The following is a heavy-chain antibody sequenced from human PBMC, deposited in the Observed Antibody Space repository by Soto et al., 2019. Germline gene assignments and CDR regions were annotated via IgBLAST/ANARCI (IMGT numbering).Heavy chain of an antibody. CDR1: GFTFSSYA. CDR2: ISGSGGST. V-gene: IGHV3-23*01. D-gene: IGHD3-3*01. CDR3: AKDGDFWSRYPHFDY. Sequence: GGSLRLSCAASGFTFSSYAMGWVRQAPGKGLEWVSAISGSGGSTYYADSVKGRFTISRDNSKNTLYLQMNSLRAEDTAVYYCAKDGDFWSRYPHFDYWGQGTLVTVSS. J-gene: IGHJ4*02.